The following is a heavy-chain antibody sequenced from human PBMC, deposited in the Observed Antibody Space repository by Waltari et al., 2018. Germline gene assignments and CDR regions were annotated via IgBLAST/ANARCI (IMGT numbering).Heavy chain of an antibody. CDR1: GFTFSGYW. Sequence: EVPLVESGGGLVQPGGYLRLPCAASGFTFSGYWMHWVRQAPGKGLVWVSRINGNGRNTNYADSVKGRFTISRDNAKNTLYLQMNSLRAEDTAVYYCVRGGGTYGDWDYWGLGTLVTVSS. CDR2: INGNGRNT. D-gene: IGHD4-17*01. CDR3: VRGGGTYGDWDY. J-gene: IGHJ4*02. V-gene: IGHV3-74*01.